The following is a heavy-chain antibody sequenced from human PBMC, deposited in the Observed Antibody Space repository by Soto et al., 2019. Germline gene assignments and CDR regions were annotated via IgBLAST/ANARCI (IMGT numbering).Heavy chain of an antibody. V-gene: IGHV4-30-4*01. D-gene: IGHD1-7*01. CDR1: GGSISRGDYY. CDR3: ARVVNWHYSYDDY. Sequence: PSETLSLTCTVSGGSISRGDYYWSWIRQPPGKGLEWIGYIYYSGSTYYNPSLKSRVTISVDTSKNQFSLKLSSVTAADTAVYYCARVVNWHYSYDDYWGQGTLVTVSS. CDR2: IYYSGST. J-gene: IGHJ4*02.